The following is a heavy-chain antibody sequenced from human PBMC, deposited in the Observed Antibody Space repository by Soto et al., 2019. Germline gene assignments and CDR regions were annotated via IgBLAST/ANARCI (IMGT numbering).Heavy chain of an antibody. Sequence: ASETLSLTCAVYGGSFSGYYWSWIRQPPGKGLEWIGEINHSGSTNYNPSLKSRVTISVDTPKNQFSLKLSSVTAADTAVYYCATLADSSSSGVGYYGMDVWGQGTTVTVSS. J-gene: IGHJ6*02. D-gene: IGHD6-6*01. CDR2: INHSGST. V-gene: IGHV4-34*01. CDR1: GGSFSGYY. CDR3: ATLADSSSSGVGYYGMDV.